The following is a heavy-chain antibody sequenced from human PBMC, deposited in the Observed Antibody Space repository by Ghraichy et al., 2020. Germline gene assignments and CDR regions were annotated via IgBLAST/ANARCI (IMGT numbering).Heavy chain of an antibody. CDR3: AKTGDSGWFYDY. CDR2: ITWNSAST. D-gene: IGHD6-19*01. Sequence: SCAASGFTFSGYAMSWVRQAPGKGLEWVSTITWNSASTRYADSVKGRSTISRDNYKNDVYLQVTSLREDDTAVYFCAKTGDSGWFYDYWGRGTLVTVSS. V-gene: IGHV3-23*01. J-gene: IGHJ4*02. CDR1: GFTFSGYA.